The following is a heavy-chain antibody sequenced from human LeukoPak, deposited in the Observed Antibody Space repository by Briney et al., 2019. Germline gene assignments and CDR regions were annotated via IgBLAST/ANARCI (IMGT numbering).Heavy chain of an antibody. D-gene: IGHD4-17*01. V-gene: IGHV4-59*01. CDR1: GGSIKDYY. CDR2: NSNSGTT. Sequence: SETLSLTCTVSGGSIKDYYWAWIRQAPGEGLEWIGYNSNSGTTDYNPSLKSRVTMSVDTSKNEFSLKLTSVTAADTAIYYCARVVRGAVTSNWFDPWGQGTLVTVSS. CDR3: ARVVRGAVTSNWFDP. J-gene: IGHJ5*02.